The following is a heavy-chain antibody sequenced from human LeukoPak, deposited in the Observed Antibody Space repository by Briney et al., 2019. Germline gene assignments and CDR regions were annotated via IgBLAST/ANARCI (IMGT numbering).Heavy chain of an antibody. V-gene: IGHV1-2*02. J-gene: IGHJ5*02. D-gene: IGHD2-2*01. Sequence: ASVKDSCKASGYTFSGYYIHWVRQAPGQGLEWMGWINPNSGDTHYAQKFQGRVTMTRDTSSSTAYMDLSSLISEDTAVYYCARVQYQLLVEGNWFDPWGQGTLVTVSS. CDR2: INPNSGDT. CDR1: GYTFSGYY. CDR3: ARVQYQLLVEGNWFDP.